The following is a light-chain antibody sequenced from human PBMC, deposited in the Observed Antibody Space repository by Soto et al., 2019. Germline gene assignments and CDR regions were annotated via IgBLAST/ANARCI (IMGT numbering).Light chain of an antibody. Sequence: EIVLTQSPATLSLSPGERATLSCRASQSVSSYLAWYQQKPGQAPRLLIYDASNRATGIPARFSGRGSGTDFTLTISSLEPDDFAVYYCQQRSNWPRGTFGQGTKVDIK. V-gene: IGKV3-11*01. J-gene: IGKJ1*01. CDR2: DAS. CDR1: QSVSSY. CDR3: QQRSNWPRGT.